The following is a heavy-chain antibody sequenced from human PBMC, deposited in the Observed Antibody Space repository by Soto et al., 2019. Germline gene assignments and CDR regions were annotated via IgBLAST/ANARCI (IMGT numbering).Heavy chain of an antibody. Sequence: QVQLVQSGADMKKPGSSVRVSCRTSGGSFSNHAINWVRLAPGQGLEWMGGILPIFTTSDYAQNFQGRLSFTSDETTSTVYMELSSLRSDDTAVYDCARGSLWSPYYFDFWGQGTLVTVSS. CDR1: GGSFSNHA. CDR3: ARGSLWSPYYFDF. V-gene: IGHV1-69*01. J-gene: IGHJ4*02. CDR2: ILPIFTTS. D-gene: IGHD3-3*01.